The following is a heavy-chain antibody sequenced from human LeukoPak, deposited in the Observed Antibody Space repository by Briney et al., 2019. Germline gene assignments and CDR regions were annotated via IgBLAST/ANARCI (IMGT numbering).Heavy chain of an antibody. CDR2: LSSAGSHE. CDR1: GFTLSSYN. CDR3: ARGSNGDYYVY. J-gene: IGHJ4*02. D-gene: IGHD4-17*01. Sequence: PGTSLRLSCAASGFTLSSYNMHWVRQAPGKGLESVALLSSAGSHEYYADSAKGRFTISRDNAKNTLYLQMDTLGADDTAVYYCARGSNGDYYVYWGQGTLVTVSS. V-gene: IGHV3-30*04.